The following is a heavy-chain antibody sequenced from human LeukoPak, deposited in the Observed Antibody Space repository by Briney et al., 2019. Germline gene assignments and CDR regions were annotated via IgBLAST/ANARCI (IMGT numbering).Heavy chain of an antibody. CDR2: INPNSGGT. CDR3: ARDGGDYFDY. Sequence: ASVKVSCKASGYTFTGYYMHGVRQAPGQGLEWMGWINPNSGGTNYAQKCQGWITMTRDTSISTAYMELSRLRSDDTAVYYCARDGGDYFDYWGQGTLVTVSS. D-gene: IGHD3-16*01. J-gene: IGHJ4*02. CDR1: GYTFTGYY. V-gene: IGHV1-2*04.